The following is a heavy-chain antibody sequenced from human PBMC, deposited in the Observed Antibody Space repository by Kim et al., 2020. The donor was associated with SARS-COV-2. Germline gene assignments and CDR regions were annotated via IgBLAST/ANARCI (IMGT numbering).Heavy chain of an antibody. V-gene: IGHV1-46*01. J-gene: IGHJ3*02. CDR1: GYTFTSYY. CDR2: INPSGGST. Sequence: ASVKVSCKASGYTFTSYYMHWVRQAPGQGLEWMGIINPSGGSTSYAQKFQGRVTMTRDTSTSTVYMELSSLRSEDTAVYYCARAYYYGSGSGQYAFDIWGQGTMVTVSS. D-gene: IGHD3-10*01. CDR3: ARAYYYGSGSGQYAFDI.